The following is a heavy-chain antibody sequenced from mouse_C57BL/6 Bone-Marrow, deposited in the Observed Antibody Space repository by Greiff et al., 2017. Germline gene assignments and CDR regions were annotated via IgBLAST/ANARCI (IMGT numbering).Heavy chain of an antibody. D-gene: IGHD2-3*01. CDR3: AREGDGYCAWFAY. J-gene: IGHJ3*01. CDR1: GYTFTSYW. V-gene: IGHV1-52*01. CDR2: IDPSDSET. Sequence: QVQLQQPGAELVRPGSSVKLSCKASGYTFTSYWMHWVKQRPIQGLEWIGNIDPSDSETHYNQKFKDKATLTVDKSSSTAYMQLSSLTSEDSAVYYCAREGDGYCAWFAYWGQGTLVTVSA.